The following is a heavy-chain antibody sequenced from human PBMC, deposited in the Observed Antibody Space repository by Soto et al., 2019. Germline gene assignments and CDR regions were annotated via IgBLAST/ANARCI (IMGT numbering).Heavy chain of an antibody. D-gene: IGHD4-17*01. V-gene: IGHV3-30-3*01. J-gene: IGHJ5*02. CDR3: ARDPDYGDYVGWFDP. CDR1: GFTFSSYA. Sequence: QVQLVESGGGVVQPGRSLRLSCAASGFTFSSYAMHWVRQAPGKGLEWVAVISYDGSNKYYADSVKGRFTISRDNSKNPLYLQMNSLRAEDTAVYYCARDPDYGDYVGWFDPWGQGTLVTVSS. CDR2: ISYDGSNK.